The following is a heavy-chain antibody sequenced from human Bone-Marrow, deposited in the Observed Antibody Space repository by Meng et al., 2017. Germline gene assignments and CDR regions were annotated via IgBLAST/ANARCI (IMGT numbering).Heavy chain of an antibody. CDR3: ARDRRSSDLPDY. V-gene: IGHV3-74*01. Sequence: EVQLLESGGGLVQPGGSLRLSCAASGFTFSGSWMHWVRQAPGKGLVWVSRTNSDGSSTRYADSVKGRFTISRDNAKNTLYLQMNSLRAEDTAVYYCARDRRSSDLPDYWGQGTLVTVSS. D-gene: IGHD3/OR15-3a*01. J-gene: IGHJ4*02. CDR2: TNSDGSST. CDR1: GFTFSGSW.